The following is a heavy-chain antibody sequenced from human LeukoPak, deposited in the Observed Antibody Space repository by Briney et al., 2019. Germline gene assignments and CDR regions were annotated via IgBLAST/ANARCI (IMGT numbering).Heavy chain of an antibody. Sequence: GGSLRLSCAASGFFFSNYGMSWVRQAPGKGLEWVAAISYDGRNKYYADSVKGRFTISRDNSKNTLNLQMNSLRTEDTAVFYCAKPRDIDSWAFDVWGQGTMVTVSS. J-gene: IGHJ3*01. D-gene: IGHD2-15*01. V-gene: IGHV3-30*18. CDR3: AKPRDIDSWAFDV. CDR1: GFFFSNYG. CDR2: ISYDGRNK.